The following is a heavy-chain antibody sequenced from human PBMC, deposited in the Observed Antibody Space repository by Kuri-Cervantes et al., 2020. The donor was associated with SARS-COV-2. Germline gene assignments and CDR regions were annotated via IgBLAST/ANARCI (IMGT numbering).Heavy chain of an antibody. CDR2: INPNSGGT. D-gene: IGHD3-10*01. J-gene: IGHJ1*01. V-gene: IGHV1-2*02. CDR1: GYTFTGYY. CDR3: ARDGSKGKYFQH. Sequence: ASVKVSCKASGYTFTGYYMHWVRQAPGQGLEWMGWINPNSGGTNYAQKFQGRVTMTGDTSISTAYMELSRLRSDDTAVYYCARDGSKGKYFQHWGQGTLVTVSS.